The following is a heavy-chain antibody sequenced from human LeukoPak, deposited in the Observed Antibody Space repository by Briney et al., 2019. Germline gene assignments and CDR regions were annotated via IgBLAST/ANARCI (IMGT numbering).Heavy chain of an antibody. CDR2: ISSSSSYI. J-gene: IGHJ6*02. Sequence: GGSLRLSCAASGFTFSSYSMNGVRQAPGKGLEWVSSISSSSSYIYYADSVKGRFTISRDNAKNTLYLQMNSLRAEDTAVYYCAREESPMSSGSYYYGMDVWGQGTTVTVSS. CDR3: AREESPMSSGSYYYGMDV. V-gene: IGHV3-21*01. D-gene: IGHD3-10*01. CDR1: GFTFSSYS.